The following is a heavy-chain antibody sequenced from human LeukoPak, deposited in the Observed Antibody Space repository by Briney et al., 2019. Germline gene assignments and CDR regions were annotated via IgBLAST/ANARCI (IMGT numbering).Heavy chain of an antibody. CDR3: ARRREIVVVIASRPFDY. CDR1: GGSFSGYY. D-gene: IGHD3-22*01. J-gene: IGHJ4*02. CDR2: INHSGST. Sequence: SETVSLTCAVYGGSFSGYYWSWIRQPPGKGLEWIGEINHSGSTNYNPSLKSRVTISVDTSKNQFSLKLSSVTAADTAVYYCARRREIVVVIASRPFDYWGQGTLVTVSS. V-gene: IGHV4-34*01.